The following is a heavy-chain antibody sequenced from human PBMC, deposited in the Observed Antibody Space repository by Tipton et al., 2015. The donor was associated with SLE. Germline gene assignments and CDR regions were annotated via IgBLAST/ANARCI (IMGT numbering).Heavy chain of an antibody. CDR3: ARDPLAVGDGESLDL. Sequence: TLSLTCTVSGGSISSDRYFWSWIRQPAGKGLEWIGRICASGATNYNPSFKSLLTISIDTSKNYFSLNLSSVTAADTAVYFCARDPLAVGDGESLDLWVRGTLVTVSS. V-gene: IGHV4-61*02. D-gene: IGHD1-26*01. CDR1: GGSISSDRYF. CDR2: ICASGAT. J-gene: IGHJ2*01.